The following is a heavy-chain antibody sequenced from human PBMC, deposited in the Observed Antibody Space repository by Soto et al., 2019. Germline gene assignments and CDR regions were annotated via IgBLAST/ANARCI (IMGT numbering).Heavy chain of an antibody. Sequence: SGPTLVNPTQTLTLTCTFSGFSLSTSGLGVGWIRQPPGKALEWLALIYWNDDKRYSPSLKARLTITKDTSKNQVVLTMTNMDPVDTATYYCAHRPSGWYLFDYWGQGALVTVSS. CDR3: AHRPSGWYLFDY. D-gene: IGHD6-19*01. CDR2: IYWNDDK. V-gene: IGHV2-5*01. J-gene: IGHJ4*02. CDR1: GFSLSTSGLG.